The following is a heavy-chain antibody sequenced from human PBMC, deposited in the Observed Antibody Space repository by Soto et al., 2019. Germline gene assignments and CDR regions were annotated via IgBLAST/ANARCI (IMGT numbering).Heavy chain of an antibody. Sequence: QVQLVQSGAEVKKPGASVKVSCKASGYTFTSYGISWVRQAPGQGLEWMGWISAYNGNTNYAQKLQGRVTMTTDTSTRTAYMELRSLRSDETAVYYCASHEWLAYYYYGMDVWGQGTTVTVSS. CDR1: GYTFTSYG. CDR3: ASHEWLAYYYYGMDV. D-gene: IGHD6-19*01. CDR2: ISAYNGNT. J-gene: IGHJ6*02. V-gene: IGHV1-18*01.